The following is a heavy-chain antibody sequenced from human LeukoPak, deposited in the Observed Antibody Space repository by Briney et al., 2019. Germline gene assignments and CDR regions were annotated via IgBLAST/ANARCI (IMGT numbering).Heavy chain of an antibody. CDR1: GYTFTGYD. J-gene: IGHJ6*03. D-gene: IGHD6-13*01. CDR2: MNPNSGNT. V-gene: IGHV1-8*01. Sequence: ASVKVSCKASGYTFTGYDINWVRQATGQGLEWMGWMNPNSGNTGYAQKFQGRVTMTRNTSISTAYMELSSLRSDDTAVYYCARGSTGTAAAGPYYYYYYMDVWGKGTTVTISS. CDR3: ARGSTGTAAAGPYYYYYYMDV.